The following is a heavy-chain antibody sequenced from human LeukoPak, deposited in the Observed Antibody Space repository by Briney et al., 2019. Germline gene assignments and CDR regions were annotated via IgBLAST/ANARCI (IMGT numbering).Heavy chain of an antibody. D-gene: IGHD6-13*01. Sequence: GGSLRLSCTACGFTFSSYGMHGVRHAPGKGREWVAVIWYDGSNKYYADSVKGRFTISRDNSKNTLYLQMNSLRAEDTAVYYCARDGAAAADDYYYYGMDVWGQGTTVTVSS. CDR2: IWYDGSNK. J-gene: IGHJ6*02. CDR3: ARDGAAAADDYYYYGMDV. V-gene: IGHV3-33*01. CDR1: GFTFSSYG.